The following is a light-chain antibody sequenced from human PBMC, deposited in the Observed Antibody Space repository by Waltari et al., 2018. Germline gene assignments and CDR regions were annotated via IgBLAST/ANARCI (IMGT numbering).Light chain of an antibody. V-gene: IGLV2-8*01. CDR1: SSDVGAYDY. CDR3: SSYAGSNNVV. CDR2: EVS. J-gene: IGLJ2*01. Sequence: QSALTQPPSASGSPGQSVTIACTGTSSDVGAYDYVSWYQHHPGKAPKLLSSEVSTRPSGVPDRFSGSRSGNTAALTVSGLQAEDEADYYCSSYAGSNNVVFGGGTKLTVL.